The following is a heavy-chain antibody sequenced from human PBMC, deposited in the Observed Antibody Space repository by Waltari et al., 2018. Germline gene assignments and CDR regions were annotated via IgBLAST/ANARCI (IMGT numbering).Heavy chain of an antibody. CDR3: ARDAPYYYDTRGAFDI. CDR2: ISAYNGNT. D-gene: IGHD3-22*01. J-gene: IGHJ3*02. CDR1: GYTFTSYG. V-gene: IGHV1-18*01. Sequence: QVQLVQSGAEVKKPGASVRVSCQASGYTFTSYGISWVRQATGQGLEWMGWISAYNGNTNYAQKLQGRVTMTTDTSTSTAYMELRSLRFDDTAVYYCARDAPYYYDTRGAFDIWGQGTMVTVSS.